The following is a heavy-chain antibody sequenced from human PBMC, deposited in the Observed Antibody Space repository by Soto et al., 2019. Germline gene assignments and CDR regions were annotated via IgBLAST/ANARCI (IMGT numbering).Heavy chain of an antibody. CDR3: ANEGYSSSWYDYFDY. J-gene: IGHJ4*02. CDR2: ISGSGGST. V-gene: IGHV3-23*01. CDR1: GFTFSSYA. Sequence: GGSLRLSCAASGFTFSSYAMSWVRQAPGKGLEWVSAISGSGGSTYYADSVKGRFTISRDNSKNTLYLQMNSLRAEDTAVYYCANEGYSSSWYDYFDYWGQGTLVTVSS. D-gene: IGHD6-13*01.